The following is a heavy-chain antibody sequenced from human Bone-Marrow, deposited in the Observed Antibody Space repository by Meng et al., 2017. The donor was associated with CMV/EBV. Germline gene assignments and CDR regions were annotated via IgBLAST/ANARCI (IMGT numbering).Heavy chain of an antibody. CDR2: IQQEGSAK. Sequence: GGPLRLSCGASGFSFSNYWMSWVRQAPGKGPEWVANIQQEGSAKYYVDSVRGRFTISRDNANSSLSLQMNSLRAEDTAIYYCATTSNGFFDYWGQGALVTVSS. V-gene: IGHV3-7*01. CDR3: ATTSNGFFDY. J-gene: IGHJ4*02. D-gene: IGHD6-19*01. CDR1: GFSFSNYW.